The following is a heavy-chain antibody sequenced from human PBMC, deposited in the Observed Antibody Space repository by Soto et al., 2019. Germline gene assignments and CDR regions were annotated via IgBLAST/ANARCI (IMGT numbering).Heavy chain of an antibody. D-gene: IGHD6-13*01. CDR1: AYTFTNYG. Sequence: ASVKVSCKASAYTFTNYGISWVRQAPGQGLEWMGWISAYNGNINYAQKFRGRVTMTTDTSTSSAYLEVRSLRSDATAVYYCARSGSSWNLSEFDSWG. J-gene: IGHJ4*01. CDR3: ARSGSSWNLSEFDS. V-gene: IGHV1-18*01. CDR2: ISAYNGNI.